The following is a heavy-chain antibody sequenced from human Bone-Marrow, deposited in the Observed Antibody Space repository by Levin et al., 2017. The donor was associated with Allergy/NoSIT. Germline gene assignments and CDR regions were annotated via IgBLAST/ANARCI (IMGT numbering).Heavy chain of an antibody. J-gene: IGHJ4*02. Sequence: PGGSLRLSCAASGFTFSSYAMSWVRQAPGKGLEWVSAISGSGGSTYYADSVKGRFTISRDNSKNTLYLQMNSLRAEDAAEYYCASLPYGDYALLDYWGQGTLVTVSS. CDR2: ISGSGGST. D-gene: IGHD4-17*01. CDR1: GFTFSSYA. CDR3: ASLPYGDYALLDY. V-gene: IGHV3-23*01.